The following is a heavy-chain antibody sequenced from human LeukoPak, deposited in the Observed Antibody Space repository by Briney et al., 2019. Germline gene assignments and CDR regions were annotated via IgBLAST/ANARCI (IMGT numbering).Heavy chain of an antibody. D-gene: IGHD3-22*01. CDR1: GFTFSSYG. V-gene: IGHV3-21*01. J-gene: IGHJ4*02. CDR3: ARHVVAVGSDY. CDR2: ITSSSSYI. Sequence: GGSLRLSCVASGFTFSSYGMHWVRQAPGKGLEWVSSITSSSSYIYYADSVKGRFTISRDNAKNSLYLQMNSLRAEDTAVYYCARHVVAVGSDYWGQGTLVTVSS.